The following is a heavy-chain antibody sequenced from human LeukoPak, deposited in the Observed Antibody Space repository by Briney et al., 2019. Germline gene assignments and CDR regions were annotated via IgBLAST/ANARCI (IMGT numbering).Heavy chain of an antibody. CDR2: ISYDGSNK. V-gene: IGHV3-30*18. CDR3: AKDLERKGLYYFDY. D-gene: IGHD1-1*01. J-gene: IGHJ4*02. Sequence: GWSLRLSCAASGFTFSSYGMHWVRQATGKGLEWVAVISYDGSNKYYADSVKGRFTISRDNSKNTLYLQMNSLRAEDTAVCYCAKDLERKGLYYFDYWGQGTLVTVSS. CDR1: GFTFSSYG.